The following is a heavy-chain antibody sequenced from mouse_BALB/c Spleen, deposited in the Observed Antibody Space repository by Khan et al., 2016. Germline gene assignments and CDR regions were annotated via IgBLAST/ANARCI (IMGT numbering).Heavy chain of an antibody. J-gene: IGHJ4*01. V-gene: IGHV9-3*02. CDR2: INTNTGEP. CDR3: ARSRLWLRRDAMDY. CDR1: GYTFTNYG. Sequence: QIQLVQSGPELKKPGETVKISCKASGYTFTNYGMNWVKQAPGKGLKWMGWINTNTGEPTYAEEFKGRFAFSLETSASTAYLQINNLKNDDTATYFCARSRLWLRRDAMDYWGQGTSVTVSS. D-gene: IGHD2-2*01.